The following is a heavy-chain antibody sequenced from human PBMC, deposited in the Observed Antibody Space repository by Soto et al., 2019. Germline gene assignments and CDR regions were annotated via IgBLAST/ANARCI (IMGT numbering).Heavy chain of an antibody. CDR1: GFTFTSYS. CDR3: ARAKSLEYNWFDT. J-gene: IGHJ5*02. CDR2: ISSTSATI. V-gene: IGHV3-48*01. Sequence: EVQLMESGGGLVQPGGSLRLSCTASGFTFTSYSINWVRQAPGQGLEWISYISSTSATIYYAESVRGRFTVSRDNAKHSVYLQMNSLRAEDTAVYFCARAKSLEYNWFDTWGQGTPVTVSS.